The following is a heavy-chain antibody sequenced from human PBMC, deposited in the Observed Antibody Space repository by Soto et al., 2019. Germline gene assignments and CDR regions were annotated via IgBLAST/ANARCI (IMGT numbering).Heavy chain of an antibody. CDR2: IYYSGST. V-gene: IGHV4-39*01. CDR1: GGSISSSSYY. J-gene: IGHJ6*02. D-gene: IGHD4-4*01. Sequence: SETLSLTCTVSGGSISSSSYYWGWIRQPPGKGLEWIGSIYYSGSTYYNPSLKSRVTISVDTSKNQFSLKLSSVTAADTAVYYCATNYAYYYYYGMHVCGQGTTVTVSS. CDR3: ATNYAYYYYYGMHV.